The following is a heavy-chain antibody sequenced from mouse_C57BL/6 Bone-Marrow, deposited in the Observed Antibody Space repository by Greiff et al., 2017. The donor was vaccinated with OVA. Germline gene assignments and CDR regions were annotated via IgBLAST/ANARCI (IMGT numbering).Heavy chain of an antibody. CDR1: GFTFSDYG. D-gene: IGHD2-3*01. V-gene: IGHV5-15*04. J-gene: IGHJ3*01. Sequence: EVKLVESGGGLVQPGGSLKLSCAASGFTFSDYGMAWVRQAPRKGPEWVAFISNLAYSIYYADTVTGRFTISRENAKNTLYLEMSSLRSEDTAMYYCARPLIYDGYYGGFAYWGKGTLVTVSA. CDR3: ARPLIYDGYYGGFAY. CDR2: ISNLAYSI.